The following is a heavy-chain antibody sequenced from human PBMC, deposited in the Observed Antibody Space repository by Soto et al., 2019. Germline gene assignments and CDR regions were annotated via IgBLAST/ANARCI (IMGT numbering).Heavy chain of an antibody. Sequence: PGGSLRLSCAASGFTFSSSAMSWVRQAPGKGLEWVSAIGGSGSPTYYADSVKGRFTISRDNSKNTLYLQMSCLRAEDTAVYSCAKVRESSGDFHYWGQGTLVTVSS. J-gene: IGHJ4*02. V-gene: IGHV3-23*01. D-gene: IGHD2-15*01. CDR1: GFTFSSSA. CDR2: IGGSGSPT. CDR3: AKVRESSGDFHY.